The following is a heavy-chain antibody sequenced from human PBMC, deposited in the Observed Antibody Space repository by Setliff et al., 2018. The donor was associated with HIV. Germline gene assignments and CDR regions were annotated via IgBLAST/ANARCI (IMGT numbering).Heavy chain of an antibody. CDR2: INPNIGST. CDR1: GYTFTGYY. Sequence: GASVKVSCKASGYTFTGYYIHWVRQAPGQGLQWMGRINPNIGSTNYAQNFQGRATMTRDTSVNTAFMELSNLRSDDTAVYYCARDYRTTDILSSGYMDVWGKGTTVTVSS. CDR3: ARDYRTTDILSSGYMDV. D-gene: IGHD3-9*01. V-gene: IGHV1-2*06. J-gene: IGHJ6*03.